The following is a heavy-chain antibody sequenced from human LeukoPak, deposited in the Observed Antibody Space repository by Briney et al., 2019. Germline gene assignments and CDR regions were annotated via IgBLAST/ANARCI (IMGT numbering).Heavy chain of an antibody. D-gene: IGHD3-10*01. CDR3: ARGKDYGSGSYPVDV. V-gene: IGHV4-39*07. CDR1: GGSISSSGYY. J-gene: IGHJ6*04. CDR2: INHSGST. Sequence: PSETLSLTCTVSGGSISSSGYYWSWIRQPPGKGLEWIGEINHSGSTNYNPSLKSRVTISVDTSKNQFSLKLSSVTAADTAVYYCARGKDYGSGSYPVDVWGKGTTVTVSS.